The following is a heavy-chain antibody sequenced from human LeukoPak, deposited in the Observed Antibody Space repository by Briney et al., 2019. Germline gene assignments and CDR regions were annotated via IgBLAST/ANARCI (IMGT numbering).Heavy chain of an antibody. J-gene: IGHJ4*02. CDR2: FDGNADGT. D-gene: IGHD3-10*01. V-gene: IGHV3-23*01. CDR1: GFTFSRSG. Sequence: GGSLRLSCATSGFTFSRSGMTWVRQPPGKGLEWVASFDGNADGTYYADSVKGRFTISRDNSRNTLSLQMNSLRVEDAALYYCAKHDLSGSYFVYWGQGTLVTVSS. CDR3: AKHDLSGSYFVY.